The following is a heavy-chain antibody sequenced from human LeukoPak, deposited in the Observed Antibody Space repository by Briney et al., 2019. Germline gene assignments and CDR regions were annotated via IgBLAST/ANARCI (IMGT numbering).Heavy chain of an antibody. V-gene: IGHV3-7*01. Sequence: PGGSLRLSCAASGFTFSSYWMSWVRQAPGKGLEWVANIKQDGSEKYYVDSVKGRFTISRDNAKNSLYLQMNSLRAEDTAVYYCARDRRTAAGLGYYTDVWGKGTTVTVSS. CDR1: GFTFSSYW. CDR2: IKQDGSEK. CDR3: ARDRRTAAGLGYYTDV. J-gene: IGHJ6*03. D-gene: IGHD6-13*01.